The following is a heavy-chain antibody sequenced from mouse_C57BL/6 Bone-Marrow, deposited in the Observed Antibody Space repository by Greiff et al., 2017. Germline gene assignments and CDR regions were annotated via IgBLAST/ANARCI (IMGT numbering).Heavy chain of an antibody. CDR2: ISSGSSTI. Sequence: EVQLVESGGGLVKPGGSLKLSCAASGFTFSDYGMHWVRQAPEKGLAWVAYISSGSSTIYYADTVKGRFTISRDNAKNTLFLQMTSLRSEDTAMYYCARERWFPFAYWGQGTLVTVSA. CDR1: GFTFSDYG. V-gene: IGHV5-17*01. J-gene: IGHJ3*01. D-gene: IGHD2-3*01. CDR3: ARERWFPFAY.